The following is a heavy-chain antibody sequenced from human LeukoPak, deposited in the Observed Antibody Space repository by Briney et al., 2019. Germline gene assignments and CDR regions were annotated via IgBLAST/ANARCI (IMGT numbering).Heavy chain of an antibody. J-gene: IGHJ6*03. V-gene: IGHV4-61*02. Sequence: SETLSLTCTVSGGSISSGSYYWSWIRQPAGKGLEWIGRIYTSGSTNYNPSLKSRVTISVDTSKNQFSLKLSSVTAADTAVYYCARINPVNYYYMDVWGKGTTVTVSS. CDR1: GGSISSGSYY. CDR2: IYTSGST. D-gene: IGHD3-16*02. CDR3: ARINPVNYYYMDV.